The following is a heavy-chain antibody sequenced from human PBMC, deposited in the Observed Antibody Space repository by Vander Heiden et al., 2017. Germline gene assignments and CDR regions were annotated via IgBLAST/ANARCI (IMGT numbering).Heavy chain of an antibody. CDR3: VGSFLGF. V-gene: IGHV3-15*04. Sequence: EVQVVESAGGLVEPGGSCGLSWAVSGLNFTTFINAWVSWARQAPGKGLEWVALIVSQTYGGASDYTAPVKGRFTMSRDDSKSTVYLQMNSLTVADTAVYYCVGSFLGFWGQGTLVTVSS. J-gene: IGHJ4*02. D-gene: IGHD3-10*01. CDR2: IVSQTYGGAS. CDR1: GLNFTTFINAW.